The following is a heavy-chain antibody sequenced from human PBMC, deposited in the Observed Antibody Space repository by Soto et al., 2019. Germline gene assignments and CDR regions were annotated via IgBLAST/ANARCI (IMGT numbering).Heavy chain of an antibody. Sequence: PGGSLRLSCAASGFTFSSYAMSWVRQSPGKGLEWVSAISGSGGSTYYADSVQGRFTISRDNSLNTLFLQMHSLRIEDTAVYYCAHPRGFGVFDAYDIWGQGTMVTVSS. J-gene: IGHJ3*02. CDR1: GFTFSSYA. D-gene: IGHD2-15*01. CDR2: ISGSGGST. CDR3: AHPRGFGVFDAYDI. V-gene: IGHV3-23*01.